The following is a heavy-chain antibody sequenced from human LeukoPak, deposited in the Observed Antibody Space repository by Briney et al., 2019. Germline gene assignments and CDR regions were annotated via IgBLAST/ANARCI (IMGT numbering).Heavy chain of an antibody. D-gene: IGHD2-2*01. Sequence: GGSLRLSCAASGFTFSSYWMSWVRQAPGKGLEWVANIKQDGSEKYYVDSVKGRFTISRDNAKNSLYLQMNSLRAEDTAVYYCARVGGSVVVPAAMYDAFDIWGQGTMVTVSS. CDR3: ARVGGSVVVPAAMYDAFDI. V-gene: IGHV3-7*01. CDR2: IKQDGSEK. CDR1: GFTFSSYW. J-gene: IGHJ3*02.